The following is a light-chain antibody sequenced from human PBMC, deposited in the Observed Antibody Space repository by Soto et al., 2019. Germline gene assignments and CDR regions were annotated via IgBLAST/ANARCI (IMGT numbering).Light chain of an antibody. CDR2: DVT. J-gene: IGLJ1*01. Sequence: PLPQPASVSGSPGQSITISCTGTSSDVGGYNYVSWYQHHPGKAPKLIIYDVTNRPSGVSNPFSGSKSGNTASLTISGLQPEDEADYYCSSYTTSNTRQIVFGTGTKVTVL. V-gene: IGLV2-14*03. CDR3: SSYTTSNTRQIV. CDR1: SSDVGGYNY.